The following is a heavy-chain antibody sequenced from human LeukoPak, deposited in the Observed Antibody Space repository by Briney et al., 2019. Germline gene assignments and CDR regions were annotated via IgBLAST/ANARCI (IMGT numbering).Heavy chain of an antibody. CDR1: GFTFSSYA. J-gene: IGHJ4*02. CDR2: ISGSGGST. Sequence: PGGSLRLSCAASGFTFSSYAMSWVRQAPGKGLEWVSAISGSGGSTYYADSVKGRFTISRDNSKNTLYLQMNSLRAEDTAVYYCANLDIVATIEGAGIDYWGQGTLVTVSS. D-gene: IGHD5-12*01. CDR3: ANLDIVATIEGAGIDY. V-gene: IGHV3-23*01.